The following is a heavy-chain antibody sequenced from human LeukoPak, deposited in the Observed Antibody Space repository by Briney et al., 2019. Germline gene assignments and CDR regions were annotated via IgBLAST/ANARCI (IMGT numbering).Heavy chain of an antibody. D-gene: IGHD1-26*01. V-gene: IGHV4-59*02. J-gene: IGHJ3*02. Sequence: PSETLSLTCTVSGGSVSSYYWSWIRQPPGKGLGWIGYIYYSGSTNYNPSLKSRVTISVDTSKNQFSLKLDSITIADTAVYYCARVRLSGTYLDAFDIWGQGTMVTVSS. CDR1: GGSVSSYY. CDR3: ARVRLSGTYLDAFDI. CDR2: IYYSGST.